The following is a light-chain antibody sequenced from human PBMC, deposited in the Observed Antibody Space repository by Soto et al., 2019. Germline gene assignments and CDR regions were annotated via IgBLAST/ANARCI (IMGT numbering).Light chain of an antibody. CDR2: DVS. V-gene: IGKV1-5*01. J-gene: IGKJ1*01. Sequence: DIQMTQSPSTLSASVGDRVTIACRASQSVSPWLAWYQQIPGKAPRLLIYDVSTLESGVPSRFTGSASGTEFTLTISSLQPEDFATYYCQQLNSYPLFGQGTKVDIK. CDR3: QQLNSYPL. CDR1: QSVSPW.